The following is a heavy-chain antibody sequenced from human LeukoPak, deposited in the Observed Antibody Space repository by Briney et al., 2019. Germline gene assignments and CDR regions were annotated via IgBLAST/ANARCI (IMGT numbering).Heavy chain of an antibody. D-gene: IGHD3-22*01. V-gene: IGHV1-2*02. J-gene: IGHJ4*02. CDR2: INPHSGET. CDR3: ARGVYDSSGYYPLDY. Sequence: ASVKVSCKASGYTFTDFFIHWVRQAPGQGLEWMGWINPHSGETHYAQQLQGRVSMTRDTSIRTAYKELSRLRSDDTAVYYCARGVYDSSGYYPLDYWGQGTLVTVSS. CDR1: GYTFTDFF.